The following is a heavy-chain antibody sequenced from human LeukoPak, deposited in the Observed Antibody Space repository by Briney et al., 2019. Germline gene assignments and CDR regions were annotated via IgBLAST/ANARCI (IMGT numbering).Heavy chain of an antibody. CDR2: IRYDGSNK. V-gene: IGHV3-30*02. J-gene: IGHJ4*02. CDR3: AKDKNPKIYDSGGYADY. CDR1: GFTFSSYS. Sequence: GGSLRLSCAASGFTFSSYSMNWVRQAPGKGLEWVAFIRYDGSNKYYADSVKGRFTISRDNSKNTLYLQMNSLRAEDTAVYYCAKDKNPKIYDSGGYADYWGQGTLVTVSS. D-gene: IGHD3-22*01.